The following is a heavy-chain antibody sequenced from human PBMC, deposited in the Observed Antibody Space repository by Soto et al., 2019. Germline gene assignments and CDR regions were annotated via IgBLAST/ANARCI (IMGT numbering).Heavy chain of an antibody. Sequence: GGSLRLSCAASGFTFSGYAMRWVRQAPGRGLEWVSAISGSGGSTFYADSVKGRFTISRDNSKDTMYLQMHSLRAEDTAVYYCAKATYYDFWSGSGPFDYWGLGALVTVSS. V-gene: IGHV3-23*01. J-gene: IGHJ4*02. CDR3: AKATYYDFWSGSGPFDY. CDR2: ISGSGGST. D-gene: IGHD3-3*01. CDR1: GFTFSGYA.